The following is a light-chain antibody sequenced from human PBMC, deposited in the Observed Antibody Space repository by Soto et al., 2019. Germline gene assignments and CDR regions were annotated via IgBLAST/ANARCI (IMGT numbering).Light chain of an antibody. V-gene: IGKV3-20*01. J-gene: IGKJ1*01. CDR3: QPYGSSRWT. Sequence: EIVLTQSPGTLSLSPGERATLSCRASQSVSSIYLAWYQQKPGQAPRLLIYGASSRATGIPDRFSGSGSGTDFTLTISRLEPEDFAVYYCQPYGSSRWTFGQGNKVDIK. CDR2: GAS. CDR1: QSVSSIY.